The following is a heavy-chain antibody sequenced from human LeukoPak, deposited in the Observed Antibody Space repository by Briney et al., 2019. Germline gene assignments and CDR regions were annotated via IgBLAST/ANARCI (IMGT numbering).Heavy chain of an antibody. J-gene: IGHJ4*02. CDR1: GFTFSSYA. Sequence: SGGSLRLSCAASGFTFSSYAMSWVRQAPGKGLEWVLAISGSGGSTYYADSVKGRFTISRDNSKNTLYLQMNSLRAEDTAVYYCAIKTRIQLWSLFDYWGQGTLVTVSS. D-gene: IGHD5-18*01. V-gene: IGHV3-23*01. CDR3: AIKTRIQLWSLFDY. CDR2: ISGSGGST.